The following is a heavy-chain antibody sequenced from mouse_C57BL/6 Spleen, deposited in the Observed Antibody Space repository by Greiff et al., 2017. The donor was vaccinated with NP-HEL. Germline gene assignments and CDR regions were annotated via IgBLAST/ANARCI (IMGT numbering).Heavy chain of an antibody. CDR2: INYDGSST. CDR1: GFTFSDYY. J-gene: IGHJ3*01. CDR3: ARGGDYAAWFAY. Sequence: EVHLVESEGGLVQPGSSMKLSCTASGFTFSDYYMAWVRQVPEKGLEWVANINYDGSSTYYLDSLKSRFIISRDNAKNILYLQMSSLKSEDTATYYCARGGDYAAWFAYWGQGTLVTVSA. D-gene: IGHD2-4*01. V-gene: IGHV5-16*01.